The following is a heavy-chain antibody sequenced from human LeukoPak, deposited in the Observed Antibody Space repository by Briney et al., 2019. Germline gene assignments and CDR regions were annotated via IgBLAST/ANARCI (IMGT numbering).Heavy chain of an antibody. CDR2: IGTASDT. CDR3: ARGPPRGKYYYMDV. V-gene: IGHV3-13*01. D-gene: IGHD1-1*01. J-gene: IGHJ6*03. Sequence: GGSLRLSCAASGFTFSSFDMHWVRQPTGQGLEWVSTIGTASDTYYPGSVEGRFTLSRDNAKNSLYLQMNSLTAGDTAVYYWARGPPRGKYYYMDVWGKGTTVTVSS. CDR1: GFTFSSFD.